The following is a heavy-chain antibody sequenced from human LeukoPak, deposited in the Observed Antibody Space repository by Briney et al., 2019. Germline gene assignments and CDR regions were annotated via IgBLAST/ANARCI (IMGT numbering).Heavy chain of an antibody. CDR2: IYYSGST. D-gene: IGHD2-2*01. CDR3: ARHRKRDIVVVPAATRLRWYFDL. CDR1: GGSISSGDYY. Sequence: SETLSLTCTVSGGSISSGDYYWSWIRQPPGKGLEWIGYIYYSGSTYYNPSLKSRVTISVDTSKNQFSLKLSSVTAADTAVYYCARHRKRDIVVVPAATRLRWYFDLWGRGTLVTVSS. J-gene: IGHJ2*01. V-gene: IGHV4-30-4*01.